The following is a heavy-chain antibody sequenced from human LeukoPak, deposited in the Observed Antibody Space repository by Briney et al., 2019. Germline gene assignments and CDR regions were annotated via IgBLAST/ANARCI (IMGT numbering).Heavy chain of an antibody. Sequence: SGPTLVNPTQTLTLTCTFSGFSLSTSGMCVSWIRQPPGKALERLARINWDDDKYYSTSLKTRLTISKDTSKNQVVLTMTNMDPLDTATYYCARSYYYDSSGYQIDYWGQGTLVTVSS. CDR3: ARSYYYDSSGYQIDY. J-gene: IGHJ4*02. CDR1: GFSLSTSGMC. D-gene: IGHD3-22*01. CDR2: INWDDDK. V-gene: IGHV2-70*11.